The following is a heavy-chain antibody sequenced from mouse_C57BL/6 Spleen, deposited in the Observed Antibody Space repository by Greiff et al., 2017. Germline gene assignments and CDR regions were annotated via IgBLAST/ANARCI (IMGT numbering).Heavy chain of an antibody. CDR1: GYTFTSYW. V-gene: IGHV1-72*01. D-gene: IGHD1-1*01. CDR3: ARERFGLRYYFDY. CDR2: IDPNSGGT. Sequence: QVHVKQPGAELVKPGASVKLSCKASGYTFTSYWMHWVKQRPGRGLEWIGRIDPNSGGTKYNEKFKSKATLTVDKPSSTAYMQLSSLTSEDSAVYYCARERFGLRYYFDYWGQGTTLTVSS. J-gene: IGHJ2*01.